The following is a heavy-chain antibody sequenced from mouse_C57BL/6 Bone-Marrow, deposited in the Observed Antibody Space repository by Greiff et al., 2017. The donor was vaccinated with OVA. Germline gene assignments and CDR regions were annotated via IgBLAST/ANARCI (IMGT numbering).Heavy chain of an antibody. CDR1: GFSLTSYA. CDR3: ARQTTVVPYAMDY. D-gene: IGHD1-1*01. J-gene: IGHJ4*01. CDR2: IWTGGGT. V-gene: IGHV2-9-1*01. Sequence: QVQLQQSGPGLVAPSQSLSITCTVSGFSLTSYAISWVRQPPGKGLEWLGVIWTGGGTNYNSALKSRLSISKDNSKSQVFLKMNSLQTDDTARYYCARQTTVVPYAMDYWGQGTSVTVSS.